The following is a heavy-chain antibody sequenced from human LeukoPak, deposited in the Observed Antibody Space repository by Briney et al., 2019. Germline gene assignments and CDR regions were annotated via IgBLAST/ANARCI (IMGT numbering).Heavy chain of an antibody. CDR2: IYYSGST. CDR3: ARQCKRGDCYLTYFDY. D-gene: IGHD2-21*02. V-gene: IGHV4-39*01. CDR1: GGSISSSSYY. Sequence: SETLFLTCTVSGGSISSSSYYWGWIRQPPGKGLEWIGSIYYSGSTYYNPSLKSRVTISVDTSKNQFSLKLSSVTAADTAVYYCARQCKRGDCYLTYFDYWGQGTLVTVSS. J-gene: IGHJ4*02.